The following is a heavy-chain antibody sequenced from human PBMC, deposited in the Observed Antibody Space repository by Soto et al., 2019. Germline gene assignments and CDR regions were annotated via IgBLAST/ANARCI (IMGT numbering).Heavy chain of an antibody. V-gene: IGHV1-58*01. Sequence: VKVSCKASGFTFTSSAVQWVRQARGQRLEWIGWIVVGSGNTNYAQKFQERVTITRDMSTSTAYMELSSLRSEDTAVYYCAAAPGSIQLWSAWGQGTLVTVSS. CDR2: IVVGSGNT. CDR3: AAAPGSIQLWSA. J-gene: IGHJ4*02. CDR1: GFTFTSSA. D-gene: IGHD5-18*01.